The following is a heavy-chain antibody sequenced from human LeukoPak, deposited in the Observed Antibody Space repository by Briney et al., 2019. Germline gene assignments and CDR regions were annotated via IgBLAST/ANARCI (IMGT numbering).Heavy chain of an antibody. CDR1: GFTFDDYA. CDR3: EKDSWAYSSGWPHYFDY. CDR2: ISWNSGSI. V-gene: IGHV3-9*01. Sequence: PGGSLRLSCAASGFTFDDYAMHWVRQAPGKGLEWVSGISWNSGSIGYADSVKGRFTISRDNAKNSLYLQMNSLSAEDTALYSCEKDSWAYSSGWPHYFDYWGQGTLVPVSS. J-gene: IGHJ4*02. D-gene: IGHD6-19*01.